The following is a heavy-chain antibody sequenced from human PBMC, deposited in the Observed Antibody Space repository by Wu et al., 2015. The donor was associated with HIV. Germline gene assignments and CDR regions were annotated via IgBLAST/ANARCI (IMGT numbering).Heavy chain of an antibody. CDR1: GYTFTDYF. CDR2: TNLNTGGT. J-gene: IGHJ3*02. V-gene: IGHV1-2*02. Sequence: QVQLVQSGAEVKKPGASVKVSCKTSGYTFTDYFMHWVRQVPGQGLEWMGWTNLNTGGTNYAPKFQGRVTMTRDTSISTAYIELSRLTSDDTAVYYCARDELFRVDDAFDMWGQGTLVTVSS. D-gene: IGHD2-15*01. CDR3: ARDELFRVDDAFDM.